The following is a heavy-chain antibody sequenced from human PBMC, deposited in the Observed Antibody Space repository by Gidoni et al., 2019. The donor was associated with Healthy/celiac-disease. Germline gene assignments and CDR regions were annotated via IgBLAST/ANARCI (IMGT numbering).Heavy chain of an antibody. CDR2: ISYDGSNK. Sequence: QVQLVESGGGVVQPGRSLRLSCAASGFPFSSYGMHWVRQAPGKGLEGVAVISYDGSNKYYADSVKGRFTISRDNSKNTLYLQMNSLRAEDTAVYYCATGYSSSWTSAEYFQHWGQGTLVTVSS. D-gene: IGHD6-13*01. J-gene: IGHJ1*01. CDR3: ATGYSSSWTSAEYFQH. CDR1: GFPFSSYG. V-gene: IGHV3-30*03.